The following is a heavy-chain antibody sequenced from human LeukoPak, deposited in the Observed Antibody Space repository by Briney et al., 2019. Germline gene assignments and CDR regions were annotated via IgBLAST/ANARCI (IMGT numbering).Heavy chain of an antibody. J-gene: IGHJ4*02. CDR1: GGTFSSYA. Sequence: SVKVSCKASGGTFSSYAISWVRQAPGQGLEWMGGIIPIFGTANYAQKFQGRVTITADESTSTACMELSSLRSEDTAVYYCAGHDFDWLCSAFDYWGQGTLVTVSS. CDR3: AGHDFDWLCSAFDY. D-gene: IGHD3-9*01. V-gene: IGHV1-69*01. CDR2: IIPIFGTA.